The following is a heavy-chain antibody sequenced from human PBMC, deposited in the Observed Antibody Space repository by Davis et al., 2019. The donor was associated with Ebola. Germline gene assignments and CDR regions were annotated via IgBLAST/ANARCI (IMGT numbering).Heavy chain of an antibody. CDR3: ARGEQWLTYYYYYGMDV. D-gene: IGHD6-19*01. Sequence: ASVKVSCKASGYTFTSYAMNWVRQAPGQGLEWMGWINTNTGNPTYAQGFTGRFVFSLDASVSTAYLQISSLKAEDTAVYYCARGEQWLTYYYYYGMDVWGQGTTVTVSS. V-gene: IGHV7-4-1*02. J-gene: IGHJ6*02. CDR1: GYTFTSYA. CDR2: INTNTGNP.